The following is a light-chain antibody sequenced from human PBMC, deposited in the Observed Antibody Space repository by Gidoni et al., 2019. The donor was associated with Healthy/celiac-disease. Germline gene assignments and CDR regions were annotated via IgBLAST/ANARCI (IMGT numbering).Light chain of an antibody. CDR2: GNS. CDR3: QSYDSSLSVV. V-gene: IGLV1-40*01. Sequence: QSVLTQPPSVSGAPGQRVTIACPGSSSNIGAGYDVHWYQQLPGTAPKLLTYGNSNRPSGVPDRFSGSKSGTSASLAITGLQAEDEADYYCQSYDSSLSVVFGGGTKLTVL. CDR1: SSNIGAGYD. J-gene: IGLJ2*01.